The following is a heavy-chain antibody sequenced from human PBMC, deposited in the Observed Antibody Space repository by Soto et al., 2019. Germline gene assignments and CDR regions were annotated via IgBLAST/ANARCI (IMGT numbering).Heavy chain of an antibody. CDR3: AKGHCSGGSCLGMDV. CDR2: ISGSGGST. Sequence: GGSLTLSCAASGFTFSSYAMSWVRQAPGKGLEWVSAISGSGGSTYYADPVKGRFTISRDNSKNTLYLQMNSLRAEDTAVYYCAKGHCSGGSCLGMDVWGQGTTVTVPS. V-gene: IGHV3-23*01. CDR1: GFTFSSYA. J-gene: IGHJ6*02. D-gene: IGHD2-15*01.